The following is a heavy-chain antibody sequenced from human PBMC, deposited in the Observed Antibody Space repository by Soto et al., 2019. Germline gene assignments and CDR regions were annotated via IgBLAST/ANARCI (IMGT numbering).Heavy chain of an antibody. V-gene: IGHV4-39*02. Sequence: SETLSLTCAVSGGSISGSSFYWGWIRQPPEKGLESIGSIHYSGSTYYNPSLKSRVTMSVDKSKNHFSLKLTSVTAEDAAVSYCASGESYYDSSGYSYWGDGTLVIVSP. CDR1: GGSISGSSFY. J-gene: IGHJ4*01. D-gene: IGHD3-22*01. CDR3: ASGESYYDSSGYSY. CDR2: IHYSGST.